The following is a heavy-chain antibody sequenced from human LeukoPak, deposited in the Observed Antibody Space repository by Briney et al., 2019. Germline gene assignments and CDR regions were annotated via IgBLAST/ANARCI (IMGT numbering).Heavy chain of an antibody. V-gene: IGHV4-59*01. CDR2: FYHSGSD. CDR3: VRGYCSGATCYHFDY. D-gene: IGHD2-15*01. Sequence: PSETLSLTCTVSGASITSYYWNWVRQPPGKGLEWIGYFYHSGSDNYNPSLKSRITISVDTSKNQFSLKLSSVTAADTAVYYCVRGYCSGATCYHFDYWGQGTLVTVS. CDR1: GASITSYY. J-gene: IGHJ4*02.